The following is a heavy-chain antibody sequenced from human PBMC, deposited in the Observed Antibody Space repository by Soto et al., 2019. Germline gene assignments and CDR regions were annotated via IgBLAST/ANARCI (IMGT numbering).Heavy chain of an antibody. CDR1: GGTFSSYA. V-gene: IGHV1-69*13. D-gene: IGHD2-15*01. Sequence: ASVKVSCKASGGTFSSYAISWVRQAPGQGLEWMGGIIPIFGTANYAQKFQGRVTITADESTSTAYMELSSLRSEDTAVYYCATPFDCSGGSCYPPYYYYGMDVWGQGTTVTVSS. CDR3: ATPFDCSGGSCYPPYYYYGMDV. CDR2: IIPIFGTA. J-gene: IGHJ6*02.